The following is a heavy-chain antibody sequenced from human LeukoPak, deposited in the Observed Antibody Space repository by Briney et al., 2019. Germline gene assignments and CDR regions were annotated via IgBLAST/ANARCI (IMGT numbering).Heavy chain of an antibody. Sequence: GGSLSLSCAASGFTFSNAWMNCVRQAPGEGLEWVGRIKSKTDGGTTDYAAPMKGRFTISRDDSKNTLYLQMNSLKTEDTAIYYCTPPPREVGYWGQGTQVTVSS. J-gene: IGHJ4*02. V-gene: IGHV3-15*07. CDR3: TPPPREVGY. CDR2: IKSKTDGGTT. CDR1: GFTFSNAW.